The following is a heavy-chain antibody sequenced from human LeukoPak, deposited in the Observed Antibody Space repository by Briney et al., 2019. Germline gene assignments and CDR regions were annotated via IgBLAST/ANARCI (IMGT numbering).Heavy chain of an antibody. CDR3: ARDPRDHSSSPHYYYYYYMDV. J-gene: IGHJ6*03. Sequence: ASVKVSCKASGYTFTGYYMHWVRQAPGQGLEWMGWINPNSGGTNYAQKFQGGVTMTRDTSISTAYMELSRLRSDDTAVYYCARDPRDHSSSPHYYYYYYMDVWGKGTTVTVSS. CDR2: INPNSGGT. D-gene: IGHD6-6*01. CDR1: GYTFTGYY. V-gene: IGHV1-2*02.